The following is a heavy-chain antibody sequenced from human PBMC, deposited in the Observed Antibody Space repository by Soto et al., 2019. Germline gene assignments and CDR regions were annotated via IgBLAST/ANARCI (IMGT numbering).Heavy chain of an antibody. V-gene: IGHV3-30*18. D-gene: IGHD3-10*01. CDR3: AKPRWANYYGSGSYYDY. CDR1: GFTFSSYG. J-gene: IGHJ4*02. Sequence: GGSLRLSCAASGFTFSSYGMHWVRQAPGKGLEWVAVISYDGSNKYYADSVKGRFTISRDNSKNTLYLQMNSLRAEDTAVYYCAKPRWANYYGSGSYYDYWGQGTLVTVSS. CDR2: ISYDGSNK.